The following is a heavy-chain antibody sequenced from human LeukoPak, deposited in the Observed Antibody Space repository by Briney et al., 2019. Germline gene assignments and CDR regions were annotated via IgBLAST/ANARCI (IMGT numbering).Heavy chain of an antibody. CDR3: ARGSRGRYSYYYYYYMDV. CDR1: DDSITTSNSL. D-gene: IGHD1-26*01. V-gene: IGHV4-39*01. Sequence: PSETLSLTCSVSDDSITTSNSLWGWIRQPPGKGLEWIGSIHYSGDTYYNPSLKSRVTISVHTSKNQFSLKLSSVNAADTVVYFCARGSRGRYSYYYYYYMDVWGKGTTVTVSS. CDR2: IHYSGDT. J-gene: IGHJ6*03.